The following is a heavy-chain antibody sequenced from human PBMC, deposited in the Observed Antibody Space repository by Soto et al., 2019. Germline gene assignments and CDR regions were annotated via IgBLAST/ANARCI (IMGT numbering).Heavy chain of an antibody. Sequence: QVQLQQWGAGLLKPSETLSLTCAVYGGSFSGYYWSWIHQPPGKGLEWIGEINHSGSTNYNPSLKSRVTISVDTSKNQFSLKLSSVTAADTAVYYCARGQGRQLVQVPGLYFDYWGQGTLVTVSS. J-gene: IGHJ4*02. D-gene: IGHD6-6*01. CDR2: INHSGST. CDR3: ARGQGRQLVQVPGLYFDY. V-gene: IGHV4-34*01. CDR1: GGSFSGYY.